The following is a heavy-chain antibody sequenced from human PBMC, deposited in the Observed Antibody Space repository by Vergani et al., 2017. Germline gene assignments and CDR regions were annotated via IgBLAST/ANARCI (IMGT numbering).Heavy chain of an antibody. CDR3: ATPQTVTTGGMEV. Sequence: EVQLVQSGAEVRKPGATMKISCKVSGYTFTDHYMHWVQQDPGKGLEWMGLVDTEDGDTIYAEKFKGRVTIAADTSTDTAHLELSSLISEDTAVYYCATPQTVTTGGMEVWGQGTTVIVSS. V-gene: IGHV1-69-2*01. J-gene: IGHJ6*02. D-gene: IGHD4-17*01. CDR2: VDTEDGDT. CDR1: GYTFTDHY.